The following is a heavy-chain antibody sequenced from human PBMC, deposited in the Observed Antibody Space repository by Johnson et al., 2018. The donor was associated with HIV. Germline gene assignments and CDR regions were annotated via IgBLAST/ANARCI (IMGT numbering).Heavy chain of an antibody. CDR3: ARDFGYYYDRWAFDI. CDR2: ISGRGGST. D-gene: IGHD3-22*01. CDR1: GFTFRDFA. Sequence: MQLVESGGGLVQPGGSLRLSCAASGFTFRDFAMSWVRQAPGKGLEWVSVISGRGGSTFYADSMKGRFTISRDNSKNTLYMQMNSLRVEDTAVYYCARDFGYYYDRWAFDIWDQGTMVTVSS. V-gene: IGHV3-23*04. J-gene: IGHJ3*02.